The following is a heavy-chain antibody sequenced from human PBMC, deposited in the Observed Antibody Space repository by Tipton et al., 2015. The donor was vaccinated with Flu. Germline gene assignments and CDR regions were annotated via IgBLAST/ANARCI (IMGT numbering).Heavy chain of an antibody. CDR1: GFIFSSYW. CDR2: INKGGSET. J-gene: IGHJ4*02. Sequence: QLVQSGGGLVQPGGSLRLSCAASGFIFSSYWMSWVRQAPGKGLEWVASINKGGSETYYVDSVKGRFTISRDNAKNSLFLQMNSLRAEDTAVYYCAGPLWGYSDNWGQGTLVTVSS. V-gene: IGHV3-7*01. D-gene: IGHD3-10*01. CDR3: AGPLWGYSDN.